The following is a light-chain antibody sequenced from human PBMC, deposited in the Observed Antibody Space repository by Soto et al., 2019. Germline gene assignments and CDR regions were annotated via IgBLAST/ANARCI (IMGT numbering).Light chain of an antibody. J-gene: IGLJ1*01. CDR1: SXDVGGYNF. Sequence: QSALTQPASVSGSPGQSITISCTGTSXDVGGYNFVSWYQQHPGRAPKLLIYEVSRRPSGVSNRFSGSKYGDTASLTISGLQAEDEADYYCYSYRGYYTRVFGTGTKVTVL. V-gene: IGLV2-14*01. CDR3: YSYRGYYTRV. CDR2: EVS.